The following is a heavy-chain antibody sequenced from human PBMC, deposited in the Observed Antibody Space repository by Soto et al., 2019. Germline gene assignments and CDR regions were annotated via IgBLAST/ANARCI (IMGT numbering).Heavy chain of an antibody. V-gene: IGHV3-74*01. CDR1: GFTFSSYW. CDR3: AKGYSGYDYAY. J-gene: IGHJ4*02. CDR2: INSDGSST. D-gene: IGHD5-12*01. Sequence: GGSLRLSCAASGFTFSSYWMHWVRQAPGKGLVWVSRINSDGSSTNYADPVKGRFTISRDNAKNTLYLQMNSLRAEDTAVYYCAKGYSGYDYAYWGQGTLVTVSS.